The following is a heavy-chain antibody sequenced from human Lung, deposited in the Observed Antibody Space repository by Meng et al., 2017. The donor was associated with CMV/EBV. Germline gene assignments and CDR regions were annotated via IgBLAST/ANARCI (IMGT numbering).Heavy chain of an antibody. CDR1: GFTFSSYE. CDR3: ARERGRDGYNSGWGKDY. D-gene: IGHD5-24*01. CDR2: ISSSGSTI. V-gene: IGHV3-48*03. J-gene: IGHJ4*02. Sequence: SCAASGFTFSSYEMNWVRQAPGKGLEWVSYISSSGSTIYYADSVKGRFTISRDNAKNSLYLQMNSLRAEDTAVYYRARERGRDGYNSGWGKDYWXQGTLVTVSS.